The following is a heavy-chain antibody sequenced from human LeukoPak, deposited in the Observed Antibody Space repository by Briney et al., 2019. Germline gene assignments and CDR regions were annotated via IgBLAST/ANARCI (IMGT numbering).Heavy chain of an antibody. CDR1: GGSITSSSFY. CDR3: ARHVTLTNPFDY. V-gene: IGHV4-39*01. CDR2: IDYSGST. Sequence: SETLSLTCTVSGGSITSSSFYWGWIRRPPGKGLEWIGSIDYSGSTSYNPSLKARVTISVDTSKNQFSLKLSSVTAADTAIYHCARHVTLTNPFDYWGQGTLVTVSS. J-gene: IGHJ4*02. D-gene: IGHD1-14*01.